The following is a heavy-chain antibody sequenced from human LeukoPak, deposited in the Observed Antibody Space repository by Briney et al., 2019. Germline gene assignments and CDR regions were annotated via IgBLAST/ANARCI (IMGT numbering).Heavy chain of an antibody. CDR2: IYYSGST. Sequence: SETLSLTCTVSGGSISSSSYYWGWIRQPPGKGLEWIGSIYYSGSTYYNPSLKSRVTISVDTSKNQFSLKLSSVTAADTAVYYCARQAPGYSYGYVYWGQGTLVTVSS. CDR3: ARQAPGYSYGYVY. J-gene: IGHJ4*02. V-gene: IGHV4-39*01. CDR1: GGSISSSSYY. D-gene: IGHD5-18*01.